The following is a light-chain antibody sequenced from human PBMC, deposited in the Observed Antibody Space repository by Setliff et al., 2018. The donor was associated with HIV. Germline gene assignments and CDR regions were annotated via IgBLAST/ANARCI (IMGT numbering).Light chain of an antibody. CDR3: CSYASGSTSLFV. J-gene: IGLJ1*01. V-gene: IGLV2-23*02. CDR1: STDVGTYNL. Sequence: QSVLTQPASVSGSPGQSITISRTGTSTDVGTYNLVSWYQQHPGKAPKVMIYEVSKRPSGISNRFSGSKSGNTASLTISGLQPEDESDYYCCSYASGSTSLFVFGTGTKVTVL. CDR2: EVS.